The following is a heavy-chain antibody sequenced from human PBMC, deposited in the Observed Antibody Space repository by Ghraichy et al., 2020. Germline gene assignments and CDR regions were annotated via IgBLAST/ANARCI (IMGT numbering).Heavy chain of an antibody. CDR2: MYYSGST. J-gene: IGHJ4*02. V-gene: IGHV4-59*01. CDR1: GGSISSNY. D-gene: IGHD6-13*01. Sequence: SETLSLTCTVSGGSISSNYWSWIRQPPGKGLEWIGYMYYSGSTNYNPSLKSRVTISVDTSKNQFSLKLRSVTAADAAVYYCAGGPAAVGTPYYFAFWGQGTLVTVSS. CDR3: AGGPAAVGTPYYFAF.